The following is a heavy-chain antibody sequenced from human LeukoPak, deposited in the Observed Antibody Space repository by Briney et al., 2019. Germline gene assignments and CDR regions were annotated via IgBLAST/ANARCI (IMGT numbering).Heavy chain of an antibody. J-gene: IGHJ3*02. CDR1: GYTFTNFY. D-gene: IGHD1-14*01. Sequence: ASVKVSCKASGYTFTNFYLHWVRQAPGQGLEWMGIINPTTGSTTYAQKLQGRATMTRDMSTSTVYMELSSLRSEDTAVYFCARDLNPQSIGMRAFDIWGQGTMVTASS. CDR2: INPTTGST. CDR3: ARDLNPQSIGMRAFDI. V-gene: IGHV1-46*01.